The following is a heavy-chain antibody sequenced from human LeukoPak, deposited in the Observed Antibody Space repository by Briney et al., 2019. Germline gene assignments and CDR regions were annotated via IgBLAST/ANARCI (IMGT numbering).Heavy chain of an antibody. V-gene: IGHV3-30*02. D-gene: IGHD6-6*01. CDR2: IRCDGSNK. CDR1: GFTFSSYG. CDR3: AKGGLSIEYSSHRGPLEYFQH. J-gene: IGHJ1*01. Sequence: GGSLRLSCAASGFTFSSYGMHWVRQAPGKGLEWVAFIRCDGSNKYYADSVKGRFTISRDNSKNTLYLQMNSLRAEDTAVYYCAKGGLSIEYSSHRGPLEYFQHWGQGTLVTVSS.